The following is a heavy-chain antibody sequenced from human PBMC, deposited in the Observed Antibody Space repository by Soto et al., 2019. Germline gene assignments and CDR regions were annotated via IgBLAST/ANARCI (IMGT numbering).Heavy chain of an antibody. Sequence: QVQLVQSGAEVKKPGSSVKVSCKASGGTFSSYAISWVRQAPGQGLEWMGGIIAILGKANYAEKFQGRVTITADESTSTAYMELSSLRSEDTAVYYCARERGGAIIVGVTGTFDVWGRGTLVTVSS. CDR2: IIAILGKA. J-gene: IGHJ3*01. CDR1: GGTFSSYA. V-gene: IGHV1-69*01. CDR3: ARERGGAIIVGVTGTFDV. D-gene: IGHD3-22*01.